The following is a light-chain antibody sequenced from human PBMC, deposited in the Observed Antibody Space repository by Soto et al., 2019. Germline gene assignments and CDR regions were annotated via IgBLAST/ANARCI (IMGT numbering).Light chain of an antibody. J-gene: IGKJ5*01. Sequence: EIVMTQSRGTLSVSPGRRATLSCRASRGISDTLAWYQQKPGQAPRLLIYSASRGATGFPARFRGSGSGTDFTLTISSLEPEDFALYYCKQYGSSAPITFGQGTRLEIK. V-gene: IGKV3-20*01. CDR1: RGISDT. CDR3: KQYGSSAPIT. CDR2: SAS.